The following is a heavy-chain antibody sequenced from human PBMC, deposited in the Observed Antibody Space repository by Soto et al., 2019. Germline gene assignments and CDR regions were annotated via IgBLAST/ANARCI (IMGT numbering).Heavy chain of an antibody. D-gene: IGHD3-3*01. Sequence: ASVKVSCKASGYTFTSYAMHWVRQAPGQRLEWMGWINAGNGNTKYSQKFQGRVTITRDTSTSTAYMELRSLRSDDTAVYYCARVSVYDFCSGYYGRIDYWGQRTPVTVSS. CDR3: ARVSVYDFCSGYYGRIDY. V-gene: IGHV1-3*01. J-gene: IGHJ4*02. CDR1: GYTFTSYA. CDR2: INAGNGNT.